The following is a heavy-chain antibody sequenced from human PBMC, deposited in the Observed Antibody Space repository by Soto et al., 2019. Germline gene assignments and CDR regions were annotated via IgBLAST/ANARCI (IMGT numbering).Heavy chain of an antibody. D-gene: IGHD3-9*01. V-gene: IGHV3-64D*08. J-gene: IGHJ4*02. CDR2: ISSNGGST. CDR3: VKETYYDILTGSPDY. CDR1: GFTFSSYA. Sequence: GGSLRLSCSASGFTFSSYAMHWVRQAPGKGLEYVSAISSNGGSTYYADSVKGRFTISRDNSKNTLYLQMSSLRAEDTAVDYCVKETYYDILTGSPDYWGQGTLVTVSS.